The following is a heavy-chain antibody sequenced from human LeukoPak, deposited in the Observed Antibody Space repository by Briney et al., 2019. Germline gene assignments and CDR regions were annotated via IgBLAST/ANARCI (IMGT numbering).Heavy chain of an antibody. CDR3: AKSPFDI. CDR2: ISDTTSSI. Sequence: GGSLRLSCAASGFTFSTYNMNWVRQAPGKGLEWISYISDTTSSIYYADSVKGRFTISRDNGKSSLFLQMNSLRPEDTAVYYCAKSPFDIWGQGTMVTVSS. V-gene: IGHV3-48*01. J-gene: IGHJ3*02. CDR1: GFTFSTYN.